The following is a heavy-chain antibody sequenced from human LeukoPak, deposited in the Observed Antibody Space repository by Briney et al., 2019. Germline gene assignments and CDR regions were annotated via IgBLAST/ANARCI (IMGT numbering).Heavy chain of an antibody. CDR3: ARGIVVVVAATQFDY. CDR2: IIPIFGTA. V-gene: IGHV1-69*13. D-gene: IGHD2-15*01. J-gene: IGHJ4*02. CDR1: GGTFSSYA. Sequence: ASVKVSCKASGGTFSSYAISWVRQAPGQGLEWMGGIIPIFGTANYARKFQGRVTITADESTSTAYMELSSLRSEDTAVYYCARGIVVVVAATQFDYWGQGTLVTVSS.